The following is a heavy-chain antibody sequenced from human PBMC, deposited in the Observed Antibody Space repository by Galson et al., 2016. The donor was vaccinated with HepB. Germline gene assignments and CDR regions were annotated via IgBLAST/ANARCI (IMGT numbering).Heavy chain of an antibody. CDR1: GYTFTSYH. CDR3: SRVRGSESHLEY. Sequence: QSGAEVKKPGESLKTSCKASGYTFTSYHIHWVRQAPGQGLEWMGIINPSGGVTSYAQKFQGRVTMTRDTSTRTVYMELSSLRSEDTAVYYCSRVRGSESHLEYWGQGTLVTVSS. D-gene: IGHD1-26*01. V-gene: IGHV1-46*03. J-gene: IGHJ4*02. CDR2: INPSGGVT.